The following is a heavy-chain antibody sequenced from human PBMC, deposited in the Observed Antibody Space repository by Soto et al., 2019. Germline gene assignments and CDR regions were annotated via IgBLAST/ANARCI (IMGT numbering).Heavy chain of an antibody. Sequence: GSLRLSCAASGFTFTNAWMSWVRQAPGKGLEWLGFIRKKSDGGTADYAAPVKGRFTISRDDSKNILYLEMNSLKIEDTAVYYCRTQWLDWGQGTLVTVSS. V-gene: IGHV3-15*01. J-gene: IGHJ4*02. CDR2: IRKKSDGGTA. CDR1: GFTFTNAW. CDR3: RTQWLD. D-gene: IGHD6-19*01.